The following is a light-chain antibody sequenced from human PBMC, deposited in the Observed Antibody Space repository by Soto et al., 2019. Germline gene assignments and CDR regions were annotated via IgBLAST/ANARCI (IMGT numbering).Light chain of an antibody. V-gene: IGLV1-36*01. CDR2: HDD. Sequence: HSVLTQPPSVSEAPRQRVTISCSGSSSNIGENYVNWYQQVPGKAPKLVLYHDDLLPSGVSDRFSGSKSGTSASLAISGLQAEDEADYYCEAWDDTLNGHVFGGGTKVTVL. J-gene: IGLJ3*02. CDR3: EAWDDTLNGHV. CDR1: SSNIGENY.